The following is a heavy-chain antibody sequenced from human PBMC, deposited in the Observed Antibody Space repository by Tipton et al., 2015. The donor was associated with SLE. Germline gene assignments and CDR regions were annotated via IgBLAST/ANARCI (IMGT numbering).Heavy chain of an antibody. J-gene: IGHJ2*01. V-gene: IGHV4-34*01. CDR2: INHSGST. Sequence: TLSLTCAVYGGSFSGYYWSWIRQPPGKGLEWIGEINHSGSTNYKPSLKSRVTISVDTSKNQFSLKLSSLTAADTAVYYCAREWQQLWYFDLWGRGTLVTVSS. CDR3: AREWQQLWYFDL. CDR1: GGSFSGYY. D-gene: IGHD6-13*01.